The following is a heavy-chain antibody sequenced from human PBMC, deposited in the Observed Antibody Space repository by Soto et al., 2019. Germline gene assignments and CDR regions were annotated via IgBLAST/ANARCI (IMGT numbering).Heavy chain of an antibody. J-gene: IGHJ6*01. D-gene: IGHD6-19*01. Sequence: GGSLRLSCAASGFTFSSYSMNWVRQAPGKGLEWVSSISSSSSYIYYADSVKGRFTISRDNAKNSLYLQMNSQRAEDTAVYYCARDRIAVAGKNTYGMDGYERESTFTISS. V-gene: IGHV3-21*01. CDR2: ISSSSSYI. CDR3: ARDRIAVAGKNTYGMDG. CDR1: GFTFSSYS.